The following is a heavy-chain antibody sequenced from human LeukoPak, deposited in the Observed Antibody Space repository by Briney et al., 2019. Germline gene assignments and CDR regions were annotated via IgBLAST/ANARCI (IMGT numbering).Heavy chain of an antibody. CDR1: GFTFSSYA. V-gene: IGHV3-23*01. J-gene: IGHJ4*02. Sequence: GGSLRLSCAASGFTFSSYAMSWVRQAPGKGLEWVSAISGSGGSTYYADSVKGRFTISRDNSKNTLYLQMNSLRAEDTAVYYCAKALPITIFGVVISESEWPIDYWGQGTLVTVSS. CDR3: AKALPITIFGVVISESEWPIDY. D-gene: IGHD3-3*01. CDR2: ISGSGGST.